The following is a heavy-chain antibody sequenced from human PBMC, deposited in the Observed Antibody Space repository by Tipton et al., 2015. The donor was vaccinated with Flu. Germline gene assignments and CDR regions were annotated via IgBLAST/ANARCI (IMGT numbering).Heavy chain of an antibody. V-gene: IGHV3-53*01. J-gene: IGHJ5*02. CDR2: IYSDGST. CDR1: RFTVSSNY. Sequence: SLRLSCAASRFTVSSNYMSWVRQAPGKGLEWVSVIYSDGSTYYIDSVKGRFTISRDNSKNMLSLEMNSLRAEDTAVYYCARGQGANPWGQGTLVTVSS. CDR3: ARGQGANP.